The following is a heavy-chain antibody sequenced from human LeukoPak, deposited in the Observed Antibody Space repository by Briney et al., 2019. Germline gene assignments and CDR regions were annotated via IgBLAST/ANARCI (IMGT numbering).Heavy chain of an antibody. D-gene: IGHD5-12*01. V-gene: IGHV3-48*02. J-gene: IGHJ4*02. CDR2: ISXXSSTM. CDR3: ARDVGGYGTKGYYFDS. Sequence: GGSLRLSCAASGXTFRSYNXNXVXXASXXXXXLXSHISXXSSTMYYADSVXGRFTISRDNANNSLYLQMNSLRDEDTAVYYCARDVGGYGTKGYYFDSWGQGTLVTVSS. CDR1: GXTFRSYN.